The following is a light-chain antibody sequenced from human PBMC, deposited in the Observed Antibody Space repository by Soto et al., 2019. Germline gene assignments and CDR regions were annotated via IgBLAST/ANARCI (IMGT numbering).Light chain of an antibody. CDR2: ATF. CDR3: EQYSRAPVT. CDR1: QGITSY. J-gene: IGKJ4*01. Sequence: DIQMTQSPSSLSASVGDRVTITWLPTQGITSYLAWYQQKPGKVPELLIYATFTLQSGVPSRFSGSGSGTDFTLTISSLQPEDVATYYCEQYSRAPVTFGGGTKVYIK. V-gene: IGKV1-27*01.